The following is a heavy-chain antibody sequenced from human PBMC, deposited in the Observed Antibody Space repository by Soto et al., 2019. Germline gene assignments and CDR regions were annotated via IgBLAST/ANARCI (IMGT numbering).Heavy chain of an antibody. Sequence: SEALCLTGNFSDGFVNSDTHSWSWIRQTPGKRLEWMGFIYSGGSTKNPSLRSRVTMSVDTSKNQFSLKLRSVIVADTAVYHCARFVRYCSDTTCSTRADVCGQRITVTVSS. J-gene: IGHJ6*02. V-gene: IGHV4-61*01. CDR3: ARFVRYCSDTTCSTRADV. CDR1: DGFVNSDTHS. CDR2: IYSGGST. D-gene: IGHD2-2*01.